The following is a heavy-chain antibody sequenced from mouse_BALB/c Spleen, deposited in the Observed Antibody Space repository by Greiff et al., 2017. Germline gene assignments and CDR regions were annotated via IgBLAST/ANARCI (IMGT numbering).Heavy chain of an antibody. CDR3: ATITTATAMDY. J-gene: IGHJ4*01. CDR1: GFTFSSYA. Sequence: EVQGVESGGGLVKPGGSLKLSCAASGFTFSSYAMSWVRQSPEKRLEWVAEISSGGSYTYYPDTVTGRFTISRDNAKNTLYLEMSSLRSEDTAMYYCATITTATAMDYWGQGTSVTVSS. CDR2: ISSGGSYT. D-gene: IGHD1-2*01. V-gene: IGHV5-9-4*01.